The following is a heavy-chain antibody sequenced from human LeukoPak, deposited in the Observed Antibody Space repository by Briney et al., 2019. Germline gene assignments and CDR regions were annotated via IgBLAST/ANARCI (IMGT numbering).Heavy chain of an antibody. CDR3: AELGGYGRN. CDR1: GGSFSGYY. D-gene: IGHD4-17*01. CDR2: INHSGST. Sequence: PSETLSLTCAVYGGSFSGYYWSWIRQPPGKGLEWIGEINHSGSTNYNPSLKSRVTISVDTSKNQFSLRLSSVTAADTAVYYCAELGGYGRNWGQGTLVTVSS. J-gene: IGHJ4*02. V-gene: IGHV4-34*01.